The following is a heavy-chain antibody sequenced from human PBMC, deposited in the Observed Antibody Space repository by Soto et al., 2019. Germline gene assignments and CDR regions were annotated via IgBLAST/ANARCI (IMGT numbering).Heavy chain of an antibody. D-gene: IGHD6-19*01. V-gene: IGHV4-31*03. CDR2: IYYSGST. J-gene: IGHJ4*02. CDR1: GGSISSGGYY. CDR3: AIGDVYKAVAGYFDY. Sequence: QVQLQESGPGLVKPSQTLSLTCTVSGGSISSGGYYWSWIRQHPGKGLEWIGYIYYSGSTYYNPSLKSRLTIXXHXSXXQFSLKLSSGTAADTAVYYCAIGDVYKAVAGYFDYWGQGTLVTVSS.